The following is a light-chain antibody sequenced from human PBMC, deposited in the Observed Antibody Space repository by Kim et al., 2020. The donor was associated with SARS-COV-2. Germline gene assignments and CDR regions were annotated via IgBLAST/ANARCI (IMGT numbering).Light chain of an antibody. V-gene: IGLV3-9*01. Sequence: LALGQTARITCAGNNIGSKNVHWYQQKPGQAPVVVIYRDTDRPSGIPERFSGSNSGNTATLTISRAQAGDEADYYCQIWDSSTYVFGTGTKVTVL. CDR1: NIGSKN. CDR2: RDT. CDR3: QIWDSSTYV. J-gene: IGLJ1*01.